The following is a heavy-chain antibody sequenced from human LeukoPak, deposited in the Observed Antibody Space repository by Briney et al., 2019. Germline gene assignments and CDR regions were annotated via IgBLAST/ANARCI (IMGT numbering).Heavy chain of an antibody. V-gene: IGHV4-30-4*01. Sequence: PPETLSPTCTVSVVSTSSGAYYWSWIRHPPGKGLEWFGYMYHSGSTYYNPSLHSRLTISLATSKHQFSLKLSSVTAADTAVYYCARPYYYDSRIDLWGQGTLVTVSS. CDR1: VVSTSSGAYY. J-gene: IGHJ5*02. CDR3: ARPYYYDSRIDL. D-gene: IGHD3-22*01. CDR2: MYHSGST.